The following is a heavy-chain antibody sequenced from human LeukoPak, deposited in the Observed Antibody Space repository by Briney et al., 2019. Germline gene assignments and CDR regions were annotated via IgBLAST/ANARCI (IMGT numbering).Heavy chain of an antibody. CDR2: IRYDGSNK. J-gene: IGHJ5*02. Sequence: GGSLRLSCAASRFTFSSYGMHWVRQAPGKGLEWVAFIRYDGSNKYYADSVKGRFTISRDNSKNTLYLQMNSLRAEDTAVYYCAKDSNSGSLGDESWPYNWFDPWGQGTLVTVSS. CDR1: RFTFSSYG. V-gene: IGHV3-30*02. D-gene: IGHD3-10*01. CDR3: AKDSNSGSLGDESWPYNWFDP.